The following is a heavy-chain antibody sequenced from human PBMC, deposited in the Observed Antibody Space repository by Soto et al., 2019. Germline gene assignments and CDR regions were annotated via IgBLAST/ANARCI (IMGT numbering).Heavy chain of an antibody. Sequence: SVKVSCKASGGTFSSYTISWVRQAPGQGLEWMGRIIPILGIANYAQKFQGRVTITADESTSTAYMELSSLRSEDTAVYYCASPYGSGSWDFDYWGQGTLVTVSS. J-gene: IGHJ4*02. D-gene: IGHD3-10*01. CDR2: IIPILGIA. CDR1: GGTFSSYT. CDR3: ASPYGSGSWDFDY. V-gene: IGHV1-69*02.